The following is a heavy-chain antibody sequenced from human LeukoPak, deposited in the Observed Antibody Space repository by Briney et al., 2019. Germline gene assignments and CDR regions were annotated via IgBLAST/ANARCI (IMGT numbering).Heavy chain of an antibody. V-gene: IGHV4-30-4*01. D-gene: IGHD4-17*01. J-gene: IGHJ4*02. CDR2: IYYSGST. CDR3: ARAGAVTIDY. CDR1: GGSISSGDYY. Sequence: SQTLSLTCTVSGGSISSGDYYWSWIRQPPGKGLEWIGYIYYSGSTYYNPSLKSRVTMSVGTSKNQFSLKLSSVTAADTAVYYCARAGAVTIDYWGQGTLVTVSS.